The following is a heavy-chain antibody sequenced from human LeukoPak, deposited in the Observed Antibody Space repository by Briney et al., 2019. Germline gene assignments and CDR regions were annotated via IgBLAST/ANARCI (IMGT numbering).Heavy chain of an antibody. Sequence: GASVKVSCKASGYTFTSYGISWVRQAPGQGLEWMGWISAYNGNTNYAQKLQGRVTMTTDTSTSTAYMELRSLRSDDTAVYYCARVKYYYDSSGLLQFDYWGQGTLVTVSS. CDR1: GYTFTSYG. J-gene: IGHJ4*02. CDR2: ISAYNGNT. D-gene: IGHD3-22*01. V-gene: IGHV1-18*01. CDR3: ARVKYYYDSSGLLQFDY.